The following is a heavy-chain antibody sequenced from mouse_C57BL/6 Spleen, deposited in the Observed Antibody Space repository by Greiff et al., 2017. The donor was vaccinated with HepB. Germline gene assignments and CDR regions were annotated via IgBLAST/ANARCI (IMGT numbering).Heavy chain of an antibody. D-gene: IGHD2-4*01. V-gene: IGHV1-81*01. J-gene: IGHJ2*01. CDR3: ARNYDYDGGYFDY. Sequence: QVHVKQSGAELARPGASVKLSCKASGYTFTSYGISWVKQRTGQGLEWIGEIYPRSGNTYYNEKFKGKATLTADKSSSTAYMELRSLTSEDSAVYFCARNYDYDGGYFDYWGQGTTLTVSS. CDR1: GYTFTSYG. CDR2: IYPRSGNT.